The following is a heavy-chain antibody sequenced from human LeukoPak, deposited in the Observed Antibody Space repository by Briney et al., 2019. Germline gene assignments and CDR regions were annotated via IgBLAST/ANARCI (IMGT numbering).Heavy chain of an antibody. CDR2: IIPILGIA. V-gene: IGHV1-69*02. Sequence: RASVKVSCKASGGTFSSYTISWVRQAPGQGLEWMGRIIPILGIANYAQKFQGRVTITADKSTSTAYMELSSLRSEDTAVYYCARAGFGYCSSTSCPHFDYWGQGTPVTVSS. CDR1: GGTFSSYT. D-gene: IGHD2-2*01. CDR3: ARAGFGYCSSTSCPHFDY. J-gene: IGHJ4*02.